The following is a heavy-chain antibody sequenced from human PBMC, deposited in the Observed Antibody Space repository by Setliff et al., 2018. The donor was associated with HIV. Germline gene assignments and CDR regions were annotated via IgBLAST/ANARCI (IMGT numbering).Heavy chain of an antibody. CDR2: IYISGTT. Sequence: SETLSLTCTVSAGSISSYYWNWIRQPPGKGLEWIAYIYISGTTNYNPSLKSRVTISLDTSRNQFSLKLGSVTAADTAMHYCAREHCSGGSCNGFDIWGQGTMVTVSS. CDR1: AGSISSYY. D-gene: IGHD2-15*01. CDR3: AREHCSGGSCNGFDI. V-gene: IGHV4-4*09. J-gene: IGHJ3*02.